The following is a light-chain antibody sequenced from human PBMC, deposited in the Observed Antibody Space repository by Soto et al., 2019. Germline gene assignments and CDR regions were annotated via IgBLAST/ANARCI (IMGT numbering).Light chain of an antibody. J-gene: IGLJ1*01. V-gene: IGLV2-14*01. CDR2: EVS. Sequence: QAVLTQPASVSGSPGQSITISCTGSRSDVGGYNYVSWYQQHPGKAPKLMIFEVSNRPSGVSNRFAGSKSGNTASLTISGLQAEDEADYYCSSYASTSALGLFGTGTKLTVL. CDR1: RSDVGGYNY. CDR3: SSYASTSALGL.